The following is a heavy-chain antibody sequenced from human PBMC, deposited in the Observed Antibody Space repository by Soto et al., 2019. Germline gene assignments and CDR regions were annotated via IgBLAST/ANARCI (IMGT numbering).Heavy chain of an antibody. Sequence: GGSLRLSCAASGFTFHDYAMHWVRQGQGKGLEWVSGITWNSGSIDYADSVKGRFTISRDNAKNSLYLQMNSLRPEDTALYYCAKDIREYSSGWTYFDYWGHGTLVTVSS. J-gene: IGHJ4*01. CDR1: GFTFHDYA. CDR2: ITWNSGSI. D-gene: IGHD6-19*01. V-gene: IGHV3-9*01. CDR3: AKDIREYSSGWTYFDY.